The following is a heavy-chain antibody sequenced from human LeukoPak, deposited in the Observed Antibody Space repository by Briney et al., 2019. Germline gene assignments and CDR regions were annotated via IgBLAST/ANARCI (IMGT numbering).Heavy chain of an antibody. CDR2: IYENGGTT. D-gene: IGHD3-22*01. V-gene: IGHV3-23*01. CDR1: GFTFRSHA. Sequence: GGSLRLSCVGSGFTFRSHAMSWVRQAPEKGLEFVSGIYENGGTTYYADSVKGRFTISRDNSKNTLYLQMNSLRAEDTAVYYCAKGGYYDSSGYYYTYLDYWGQGTLVTVSS. CDR3: AKGGYYDSSGYYYTYLDY. J-gene: IGHJ4*02.